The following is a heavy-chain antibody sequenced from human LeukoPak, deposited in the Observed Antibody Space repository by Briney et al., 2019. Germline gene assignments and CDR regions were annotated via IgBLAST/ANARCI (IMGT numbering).Heavy chain of an antibody. V-gene: IGHV3-23*01. CDR3: AKVGGYYDFWSGYFDY. J-gene: IGHJ4*02. CDR2: ISGSGGST. CDR1: GFTFSSYA. Sequence: PGGSLRLSCAASGFTFSSYAMSWVRQAPGKGLEWVSAISGSGGSTYYADSVKGRFTISRDNSKNTLYLQMNSLRAEDTAVYYCAKVGGYYDFWSGYFDYWGRGTLVTVSS. D-gene: IGHD3-3*01.